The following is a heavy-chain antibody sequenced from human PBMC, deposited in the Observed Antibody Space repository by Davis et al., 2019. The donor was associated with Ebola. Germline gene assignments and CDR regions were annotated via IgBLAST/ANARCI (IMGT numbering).Heavy chain of an antibody. CDR2: IIPIFGTA. V-gene: IGHV1-69*13. D-gene: IGHD5-12*01. Sequence: SVKVSCKASGYTFTGYYMHWVRQAPGQGLEWMGGIIPIFGTANYAQKFQGRVTITADESTSTAYMELSSLRSEDTAVYYCATPHGYSGYDVYYYGMDVWGQGTTVTVSS. CDR3: ATPHGYSGYDVYYYGMDV. J-gene: IGHJ6*02. CDR1: GYTFTGYY.